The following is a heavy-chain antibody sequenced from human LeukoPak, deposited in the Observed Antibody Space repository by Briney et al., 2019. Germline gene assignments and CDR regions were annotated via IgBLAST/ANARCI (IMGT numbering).Heavy chain of an antibody. V-gene: IGHV3-11*01. CDR1: GVTFSDNY. Sequence: GGSLRLSCAASGVTFSDNYMSWVRHTPGRPLEWGSYISGSGATIHHADSVKGRFTISRDKAKNSLSLQMNSLRAEDTDLYYCTRALYGSSRYYDYWGQGILVTVSS. D-gene: IGHD3-22*01. CDR2: ISGSGATI. CDR3: TRALYGSSRYYDY. J-gene: IGHJ4*02.